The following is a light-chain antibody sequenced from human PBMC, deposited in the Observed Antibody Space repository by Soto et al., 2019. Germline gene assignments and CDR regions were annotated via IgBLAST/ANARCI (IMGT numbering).Light chain of an antibody. CDR1: QGVDST. J-gene: IGKJ4*01. CDR2: GAS. V-gene: IGKV3D-15*01. CDR3: QQYNDWLLT. Sequence: DILLTQSPATLSASPGDRATLSCRASQGVDSTLAWYQQKPGQTPRLLMYGASTRPTGIPARFSGSGFGTEFTLTIISLQSEDFAVYYCQQYNDWLLTFGRGAKVDIK.